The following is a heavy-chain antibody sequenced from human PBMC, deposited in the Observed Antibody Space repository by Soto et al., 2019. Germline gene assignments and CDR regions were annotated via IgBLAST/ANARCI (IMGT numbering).Heavy chain of an antibody. Sequence: SERLSLTCIVSGGCIISHTYDWGWIRQPPGKGLVWIGTVYHRGNTYYDTCLGSRVTISADTSKNKLSPILSSVTAADTAVYYCVTLGPGIGVAVLDHWGQGTLVTVSS. CDR2: VYHRGNT. V-gene: IGHV4-39*01. CDR3: VTLGPGIGVAVLDH. CDR1: GGCIISHTYD. D-gene: IGHD6-19*01. J-gene: IGHJ5*02.